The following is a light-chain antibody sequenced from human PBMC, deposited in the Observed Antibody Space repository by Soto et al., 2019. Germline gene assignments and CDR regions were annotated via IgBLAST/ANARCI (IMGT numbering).Light chain of an antibody. CDR1: QSISSY. J-gene: IGKJ1*01. Sequence: DIQMTQSPPSLSASVGDRVTITCRASQSISSYLNWYQQKPGKAPKLLIYAASSLQSGAPSRFSGSGSGTDFTLTISSLQPEDFATYYCQQSYSTLWTFGQGTKVDIK. V-gene: IGKV1-39*01. CDR2: AAS. CDR3: QQSYSTLWT.